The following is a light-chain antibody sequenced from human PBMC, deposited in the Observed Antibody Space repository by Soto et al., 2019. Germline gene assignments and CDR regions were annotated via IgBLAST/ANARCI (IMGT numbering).Light chain of an antibody. CDR3: SSYASNGDVL. V-gene: IGLV2-14*03. J-gene: IGLJ2*01. CDR1: SSDVGTYEY. CDR2: DVS. Sequence: QSALTQPASVSGSLGQSITISCTGTSSDVGTYEYVSGYQHHPGKAPKLMIYDVSNRPSGVSDRFSGSKSGNTASLTISGLQAEDEADYYCSSYASNGDVLFGGGTKLTVL.